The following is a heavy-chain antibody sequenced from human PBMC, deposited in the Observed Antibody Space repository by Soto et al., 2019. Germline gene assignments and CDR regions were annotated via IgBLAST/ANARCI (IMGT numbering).Heavy chain of an antibody. J-gene: IGHJ6*02. V-gene: IGHV5-51*01. CDR1: GYSFTSYW. Sequence: PGESLKISCEASGYSFTSYWIGWVRQMPGKGLEWMGIIHPGDSDTKYSPSFQGQVTISVDKSITTAYLQWSSLKASDTAMYYCARTPGPEVAASLEHYYFSGMDVWGQVTTVTVSS. CDR3: ARTPGPEVAASLEHYYFSGMDV. D-gene: IGHD2-15*01. CDR2: IHPGDSDT.